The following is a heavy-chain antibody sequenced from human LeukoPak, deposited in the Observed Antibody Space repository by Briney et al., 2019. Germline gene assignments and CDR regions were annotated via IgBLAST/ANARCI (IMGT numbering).Heavy chain of an antibody. D-gene: IGHD6-19*01. CDR1: GGSFSGYY. CDR2: INHSGST. J-gene: IGHJ4*02. CDR3: ARHDEAVAGFDY. V-gene: IGHV4-34*01. Sequence: SETLSLTCAVYGGSFSGYYWSWIRQPPGKGLEWIGEINHSGSTNYNPSLKSRVTISVDTSKNQFSLKLSSVTAADTAVYYCARHDEAVAGFDYWGRGTLVTVSS.